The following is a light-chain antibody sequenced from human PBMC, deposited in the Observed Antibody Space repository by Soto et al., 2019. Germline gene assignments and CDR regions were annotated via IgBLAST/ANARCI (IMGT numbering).Light chain of an antibody. V-gene: IGKV4-1*01. CDR1: QSVLYSSNNKNY. J-gene: IGKJ2*01. Sequence: DIVMTQSPDSLAVSLGERATINCKSSQSVLYSSNNKNYLAWYQQKPGQPPKLLIYWASTRESGVPDRFSGSGSGTDFNLTISSLQAEDVAVYYCQQYYSTPYYTFGQGTKLEIK. CDR3: QQYYSTPYYT. CDR2: WAS.